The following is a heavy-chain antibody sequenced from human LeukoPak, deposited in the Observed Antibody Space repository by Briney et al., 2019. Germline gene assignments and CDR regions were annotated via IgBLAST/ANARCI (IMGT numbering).Heavy chain of an antibody. CDR1: GGSISSYY. J-gene: IGHJ5*02. V-gene: IGHV4-59*08. D-gene: IGHD5-12*01. CDR3: ARRSGYDYENWFDP. Sequence: PSETLSLTCTVSGGSISSYYWSWIRQPPGKALEWIGYIYYSGSTNYNPSLKSRVTISVDTSKNQFSLRLSSVTAADTAVYYCARRSGYDYENWFDPWGQGTLVTVSS. CDR2: IYYSGST.